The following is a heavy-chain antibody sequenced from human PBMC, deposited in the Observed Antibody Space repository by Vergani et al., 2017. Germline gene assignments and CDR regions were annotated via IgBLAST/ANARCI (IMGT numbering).Heavy chain of an antibody. J-gene: IGHJ4*02. V-gene: IGHV3-23*01. CDR2: IRGSSGST. CDR1: GFTFSSYA. Sequence: EVQLLESGGGLVQPGGSLRLSCAASGFTFSSYAMSWVRQAPGKGLEWVSAIRGSSGSTYYADSVKGRFTISSDNAKTSLYLQMNSLRAGDTTLYYCAKERLWFGEFIFDYWGQVTLVTVSS. CDR3: AKERLWFGEFIFDY. D-gene: IGHD3-10*01.